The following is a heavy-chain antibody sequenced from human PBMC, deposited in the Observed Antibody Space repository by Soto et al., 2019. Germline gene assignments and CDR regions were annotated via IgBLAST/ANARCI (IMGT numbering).Heavy chain of an antibody. CDR3: APHVHCSGGSCPYDAFDI. D-gene: IGHD2-15*01. J-gene: IGHJ3*02. Sequence: EVQLLESGGGLVQPGESLRLSCAFSGFIFGNYMMTWVRQAPGKGLEWVSTIRDGGESTYYADSVKGRFTISRDNSKNTLYLQMDGLGVEDTAVYYCAPHVHCSGGSCPYDAFDIRCQGTMVTVSS. CDR2: IRDGGEST. V-gene: IGHV3-23*01. CDR1: GFIFGNYM.